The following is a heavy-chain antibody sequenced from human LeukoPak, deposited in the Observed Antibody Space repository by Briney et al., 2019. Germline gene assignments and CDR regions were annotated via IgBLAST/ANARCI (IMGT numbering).Heavy chain of an antibody. D-gene: IGHD3-3*01. V-gene: IGHV3-74*01. J-gene: IGHJ6*03. Sequence: PGGSLRLSCAASGFTFNSYWMHWVRQAPGKGLVWVSRINSDGSSTSYADSVKGRFTISRDNAKNTLYLQMNSLRAEDTAVYYCAREKGGVVQYYYYYYMDVWGKGTTVTVSS. CDR2: INSDGSST. CDR1: GFTFNSYW. CDR3: AREKGGVVQYYYYYYMDV.